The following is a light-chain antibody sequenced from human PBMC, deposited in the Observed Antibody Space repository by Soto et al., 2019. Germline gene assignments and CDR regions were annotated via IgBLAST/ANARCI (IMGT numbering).Light chain of an antibody. CDR2: DVS. J-gene: IGLJ1*01. V-gene: IGLV2-14*03. Sequence: QSVLNQPASVSGSPGQSINISCTGTSSDVGGYNYVSWYQHHPGKAPKLIIYDVSKRPSGVSNPFSGSKSGNTASLTISGLQPEDEADYYCSSYTTSNTRQIVFGTGTKVTGL. CDR1: SSDVGGYNY. CDR3: SSYTTSNTRQIV.